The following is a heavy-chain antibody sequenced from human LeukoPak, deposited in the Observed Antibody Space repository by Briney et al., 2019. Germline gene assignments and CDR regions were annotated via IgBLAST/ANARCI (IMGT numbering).Heavy chain of an antibody. D-gene: IGHD2-2*02. V-gene: IGHV3-23*01. CDR1: GFTFSSYA. CDR2: ISGSGGST. J-gene: IGHJ3*02. CDR3: AGGVTAIPGDAFDI. Sequence: GASLRLSCAASGFTFSSYAMSWVRQPPGKGLEWVSAISGSGGSTYYADSVKGRFTISRDDSKNTLYLQMNSLRAEDTAVYYCAGGVTAIPGDAFDIWGQGTMVTVSS.